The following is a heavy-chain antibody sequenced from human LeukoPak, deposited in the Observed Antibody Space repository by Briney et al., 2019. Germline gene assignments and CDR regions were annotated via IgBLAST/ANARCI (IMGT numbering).Heavy chain of an antibody. CDR2: INHRGSST. CDR1: GFTFSSYA. CDR3: AKNKDYCSSSTCYYQNGMDV. D-gene: IGHD2-2*01. J-gene: IGHJ6*02. Sequence: GGSLRLSCAASGFTFSSYAMSWVRQAPGKGLEWISAINHRGSSTCYTGSVKGRFTISRDNSKNTLYLQMNSLRAEDTAVYHCAKNKDYCSSSTCYYQNGMDVWGQGTTVAVSS. V-gene: IGHV3-23*01.